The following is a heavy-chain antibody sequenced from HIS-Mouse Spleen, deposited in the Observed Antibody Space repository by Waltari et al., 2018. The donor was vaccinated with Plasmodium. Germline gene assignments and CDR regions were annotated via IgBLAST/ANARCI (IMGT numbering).Heavy chain of an antibody. Sequence: QLQLQESGPGLVKPSETLSLTCTVSGGAIRHSSYYWGWIRQPPGKGLGGFGSIYYSGSTYYNPSLKSRVTISVDTSKNQFSLKLSSVTAADTAVYYCARRGGSYYYFDYWGQGTLVTVSS. CDR1: GGAIRHSSYY. CDR2: IYYSGST. D-gene: IGHD1-26*01. J-gene: IGHJ4*02. CDR3: ARRGGSYYYFDY. V-gene: IGHV4-39*01.